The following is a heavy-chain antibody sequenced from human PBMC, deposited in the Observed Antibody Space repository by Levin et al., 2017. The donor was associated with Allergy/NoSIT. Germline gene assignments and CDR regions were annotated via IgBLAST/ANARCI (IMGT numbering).Heavy chain of an antibody. V-gene: IGHV1-2*06. CDR3: ARDVVLRWPVEYYFDY. CDR1: GYTFTGYY. D-gene: IGHD4-23*01. J-gene: IGHJ4*02. CDR2: INPNSGGT. Sequence: ASVKVSCKASGYTFTGYYMHWVRQAPGQGLEWMGRINPNSGGTNYAQKFQGRVTMTRDTSISTAYMELSRLRSDDTAVYYCARDVVLRWPVEYYFDYWGQGTLVTVSS.